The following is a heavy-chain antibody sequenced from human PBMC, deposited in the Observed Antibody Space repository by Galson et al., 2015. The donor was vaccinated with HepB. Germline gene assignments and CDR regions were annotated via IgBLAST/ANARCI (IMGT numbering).Heavy chain of an antibody. J-gene: IGHJ6*02. CDR2: IYSGGST. D-gene: IGHD5-12*01. Sequence: SLRLSCAASGFTVSSNYMSWVRQAPGKGLEWVSVIYSGGSTYYADSVKGRFTISRDNSKNTQYLQMNSRRAEDTAVYYCAGGGDSGYDYYYYYGMDVWGQGTTVTVSS. CDR1: GFTVSSNY. CDR3: AGGGDSGYDYYYYYGMDV. V-gene: IGHV3-53*01.